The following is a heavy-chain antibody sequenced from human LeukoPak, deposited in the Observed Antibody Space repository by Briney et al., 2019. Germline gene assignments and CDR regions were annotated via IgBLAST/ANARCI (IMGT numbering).Heavy chain of an antibody. V-gene: IGHV4-39*01. CDR3: ARLHQGYSSSSGYFDGFYFDY. CDR1: GGSFSGYY. CDR2: IYYSGST. D-gene: IGHD6-6*01. J-gene: IGHJ4*02. Sequence: SETLSLTCAVYGGSFSGYYWGWIRQPPGKGLEWIGSIYYSGSTYYNPSLKSRVTISVDTSKNQFSLKLSSVTAADTAVYYCARLHQGYSSSSGYFDGFYFDYWGQGTLVTVSS.